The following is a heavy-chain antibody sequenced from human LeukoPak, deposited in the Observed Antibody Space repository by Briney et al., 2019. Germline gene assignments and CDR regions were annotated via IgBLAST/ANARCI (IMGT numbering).Heavy chain of an antibody. Sequence: GGSLRLSCAASGFTVSSNYMSWVRQAPGKGLEWVSVIYSGGSTYYADSVKGRFTISRDNSKNTLYLQMNSLRAEDTAVYYCARDQGSGYYDSSGYPYYYYYMDVWGKGTTVTVSS. CDR1: GFTVSSNY. V-gene: IGHV3-53*01. CDR3: ARDQGSGYYDSSGYPYYYYYMDV. J-gene: IGHJ6*03. CDR2: IYSGGST. D-gene: IGHD3-22*01.